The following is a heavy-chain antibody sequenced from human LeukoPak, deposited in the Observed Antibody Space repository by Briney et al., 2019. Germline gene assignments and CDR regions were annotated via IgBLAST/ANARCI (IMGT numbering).Heavy chain of an antibody. Sequence: PSETLSLTGAVYGGSCNGYYWGWLRQPPGKERMGIGEINRSGTTNYNPSLKSRVNISVDTSKNQFSLKLSSVTAADTAVYYCARGPYSSSWYTEKNLLSFDYWGQGTLVTVSS. V-gene: IGHV4-34*01. CDR2: INRSGTT. D-gene: IGHD6-13*01. CDR3: ARGPYSSSWYTEKNLLSFDY. CDR1: GGSCNGYY. J-gene: IGHJ4*02.